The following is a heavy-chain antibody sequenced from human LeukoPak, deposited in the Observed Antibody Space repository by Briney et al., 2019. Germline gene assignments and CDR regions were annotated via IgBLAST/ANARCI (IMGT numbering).Heavy chain of an antibody. CDR1: GFTFSSYS. V-gene: IGHV3-21*01. CDR3: AREWEYYYYYMDV. CDR2: ISSSSSYI. D-gene: IGHD1-26*01. J-gene: IGHJ6*03. Sequence: TPGGSLRLSCTASGFTFSSYSMNWVRQAPWKGLEWVSSISSSSSYIYYADSVKGRFTISRDNAKNSLYLQMNSLRAEDTAVYYCAREWEYYYYYMDVWGKGTTVTVSS.